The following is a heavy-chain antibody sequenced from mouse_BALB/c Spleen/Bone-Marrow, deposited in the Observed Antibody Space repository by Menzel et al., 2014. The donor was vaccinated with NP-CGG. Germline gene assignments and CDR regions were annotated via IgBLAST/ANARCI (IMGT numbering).Heavy chain of an antibody. CDR3: ARGDYYFDY. CDR2: INPSTGYT. V-gene: IGHV1-7*01. D-gene: IGHD2-13*01. Sequence: QVHVKQSGAELAKPGASVKMSCKASGYTFTSYWMHWVKQRPGQGLEWIGYINPSTGYTEYNQKFKDKATLTAGKSSSTAYMQLSSLTSEDSAVYYCARGDYYFDYWGQGTTLTVSS. CDR1: GYTFTSYW. J-gene: IGHJ2*01.